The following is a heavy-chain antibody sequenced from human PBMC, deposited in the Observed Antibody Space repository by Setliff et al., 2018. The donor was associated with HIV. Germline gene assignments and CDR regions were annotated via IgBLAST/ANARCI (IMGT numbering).Heavy chain of an antibody. CDR2: IKQDGSEI. J-gene: IGHJ4*02. CDR3: ARVGGYNKFDY. Sequence: GGSLRLSCAASGFTFSNSWMAWVRQAPEKGLEWVANIKQDGSEIYYVDSVKGRFTISRDNAKNTLYLQMNSLGAEDTAVYYCARVGGYNKFDYWGQGTLVTVSS. V-gene: IGHV3-7*02. D-gene: IGHD5-12*01. CDR1: GFTFSNSW.